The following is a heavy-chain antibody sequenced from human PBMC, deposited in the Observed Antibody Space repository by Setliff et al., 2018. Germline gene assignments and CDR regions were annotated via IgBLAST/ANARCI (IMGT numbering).Heavy chain of an antibody. CDR1: GFTFSSYS. J-gene: IGHJ3*02. CDR3: EGRAVADRGFDI. V-gene: IGHV3-21*01. Sequence: PGGSLRLSCAASGFTFSSYSLNWVRQAPGKGLEWVSSISSSSSYIYYADSVQGRFTISRDNAKNSLYLQMNSLRAEDTAVYYCEGRAVADRGFDIWGQGTTVTVSS. CDR2: ISSSSSYI. D-gene: IGHD6-19*01.